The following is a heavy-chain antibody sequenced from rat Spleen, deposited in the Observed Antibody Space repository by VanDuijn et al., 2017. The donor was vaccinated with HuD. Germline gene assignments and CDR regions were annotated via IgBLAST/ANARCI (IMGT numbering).Heavy chain of an antibody. Sequence: EVQLVESGGGLVQPGRSLKLSCAASGFTFSDYYMAWVRQAPKKGLEWVASISYEGRSTYYGDSVKGRFTISRDNAKSTLYLQMNSLRSEDTATYYCTRPHSSLYVMDAWGQGASVTVSS. CDR1: GFTFSDYY. D-gene: IGHD1-2*01. V-gene: IGHV5-22*01. J-gene: IGHJ4*01. CDR3: TRPHSSLYVMDA. CDR2: ISYEGRST.